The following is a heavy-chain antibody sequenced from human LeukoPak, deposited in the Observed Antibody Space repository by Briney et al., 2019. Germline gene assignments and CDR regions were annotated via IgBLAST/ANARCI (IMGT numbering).Heavy chain of an antibody. D-gene: IGHD1-26*01. J-gene: IGHJ5*02. CDR1: GGTFISYA. CDR2: IIPIFGTA. V-gene: IGHV1-69*13. CDR3: ARVWELPYNWFDP. Sequence: SVKVSCKASGGTFISYAISWVRQAPGQGLEWMGGIIPIFGTANYAQKFQGRVTITADESTSTAYMELSSLRSDDTAVYYCARVWELPYNWFDPWGQGTLVTVSS.